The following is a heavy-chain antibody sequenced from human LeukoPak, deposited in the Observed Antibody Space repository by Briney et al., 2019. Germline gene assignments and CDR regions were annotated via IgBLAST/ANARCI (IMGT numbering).Heavy chain of an antibody. D-gene: IGHD3-10*01. Sequence: SETLSLTCTVSGASISGSSHYFWGWIRQTPGKGLEWIGSIYYSGITYYTPSLKSRLTISVDTSRNQFSLKLSSVSAADTAVYYCARRLGGRYYYGSGSIPTIIDYWGQGTLVTVSS. CDR2: IYYSGIT. J-gene: IGHJ4*02. CDR1: GASISGSSHYF. CDR3: ARRLGGRYYYGSGSIPTIIDY. V-gene: IGHV4-39*01.